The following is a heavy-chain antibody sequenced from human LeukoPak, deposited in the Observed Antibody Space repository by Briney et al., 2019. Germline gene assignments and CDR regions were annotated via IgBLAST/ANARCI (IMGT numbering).Heavy chain of an antibody. CDR3: ARGTTRSVTDAFDI. Sequence: SETLSLTCTVSGYSISSGYYWGWIRQPPGEGLEWIGSIYHSGSTYYNPSLKSRVTISVDTSKNQFSLKLSSVTAADTAVYYCARGTTRSVTDAFDIWGQGTMVTVSS. V-gene: IGHV4-38-2*02. CDR1: GYSISSGYY. CDR2: IYHSGST. D-gene: IGHD4-17*01. J-gene: IGHJ3*02.